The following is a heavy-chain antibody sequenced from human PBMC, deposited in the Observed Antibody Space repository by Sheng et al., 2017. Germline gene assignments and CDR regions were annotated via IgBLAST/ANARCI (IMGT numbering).Heavy chain of an antibody. J-gene: IGHJ6*03. CDR1: GYTFTSYG. CDR2: ISAYNGNT. CDR3: ARDSYCSGGSCYAISRDMDV. V-gene: IGHV1-18*01. Sequence: QVQLVQSGAEVKKPGASVKVSCKASGYTFTSYGISWVRQAPGQGLEWMGWISAYNGNTNYAQKLQGRVTMTTDTSTSTAYMELRSLRSDDTAVYYCARDSYCSGGSCYAISRDMDVWGKRGPRSPSP. D-gene: IGHD2-15*01.